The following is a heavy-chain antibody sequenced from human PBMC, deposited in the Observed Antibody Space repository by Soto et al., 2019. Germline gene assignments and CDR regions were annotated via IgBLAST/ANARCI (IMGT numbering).Heavy chain of an antibody. V-gene: IGHV3-23*01. Sequence: EVQMLESGGGLVQPGGSLRLSCAASGFTFSSYALTWVRQAPGKGLEWVSSITGSGDYTRYTDSVKGRFTITRDNAKNTLFLQMKSLRADETAIYYCGRDPNGDYFGAFDFWGQGTMVPVSS. CDR3: GRDPNGDYFGAFDF. CDR2: ITGSGDYT. J-gene: IGHJ3*01. D-gene: IGHD4-17*01. CDR1: GFTFSSYA.